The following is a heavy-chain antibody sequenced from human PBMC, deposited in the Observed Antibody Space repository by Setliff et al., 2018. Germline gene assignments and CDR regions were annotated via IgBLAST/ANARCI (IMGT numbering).Heavy chain of an antibody. CDR2: IKSAIAGGTT. CDR1: GFTFSEEW. V-gene: IGHV3-15*01. Sequence: RLSCAASGFTFSEEWMSWVRQAPGKGLEWIGRIKSAIAGGTTDYGAPVKGRFTISRDDSKNTLLLQMNNLKTEDTALYYCTTAHYTGNSRTLDFWGPVTLVTVSS. D-gene: IGHD1-26*01. CDR3: TTAHYTGNSRTLDF. J-gene: IGHJ4*02.